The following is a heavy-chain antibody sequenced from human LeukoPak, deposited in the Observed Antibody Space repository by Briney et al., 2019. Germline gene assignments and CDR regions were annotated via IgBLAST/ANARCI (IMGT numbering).Heavy chain of an antibody. J-gene: IGHJ4*02. Sequence: PGRSLRLSCAASGFTFDDYTMHWVRQVPGKGLEWVSGIAWNSGITGYADSVKGRFTISRDNAKNSLSLQMNSLRAEDTAFYYCVKDIGGDVIPRRFDYWGQGALVTVSS. CDR2: IAWNSGIT. V-gene: IGHV3-9*01. CDR1: GFTFDDYT. CDR3: VKDIGGDVIPRRFDY. D-gene: IGHD3-10*01.